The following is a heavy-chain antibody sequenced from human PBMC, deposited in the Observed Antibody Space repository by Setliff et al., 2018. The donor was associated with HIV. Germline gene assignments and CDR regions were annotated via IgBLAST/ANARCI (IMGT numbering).Heavy chain of an antibody. D-gene: IGHD4-4*01. CDR3: ARGLRQNRSNSDVFDV. CDR2: MNLNSGNT. V-gene: IGHV1-8*02. CDR1: GYTFTTYD. Sequence: ASVKVSCKASGYTFTTYDINWVRQATGQGLEWMGWMNLNSGNTGYAERFQGRVTMTRDTSISTVYMELTSLRSEDMAVYYCARGLRQNRSNSDVFDVWGQGTVVTVSS. J-gene: IGHJ3*01.